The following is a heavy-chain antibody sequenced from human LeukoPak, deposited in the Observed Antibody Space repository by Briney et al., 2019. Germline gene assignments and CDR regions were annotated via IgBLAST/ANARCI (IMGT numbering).Heavy chain of an antibody. D-gene: IGHD6-13*01. Sequence: GGALRLSCAASGFTFSSYAMSWVRQAPGKGLEWVSAIRDSGSSTYYADSVKGRFTISRDNSKNTLYLQMNSLRAEDTAVYYCAKRQGIAADDFDYWGQGTLVTVSS. CDR1: GFTFSSYA. CDR2: IRDSGSST. CDR3: AKRQGIAADDFDY. V-gene: IGHV3-23*01. J-gene: IGHJ4*02.